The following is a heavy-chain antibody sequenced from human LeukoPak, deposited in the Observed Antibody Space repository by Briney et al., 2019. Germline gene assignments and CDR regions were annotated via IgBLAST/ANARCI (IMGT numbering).Heavy chain of an antibody. D-gene: IGHD6-13*01. Sequence: GASVKVSRKASGYTFTSYIISWVRQAPGQGLEWMGWINAYNGNTDYAQRVQGRVTMTTDTSTSTAYMEVRSLRSDDTAVYYCARDRHIAAAVYYYYMDVWGKGTPVTVSS. V-gene: IGHV1-18*01. CDR2: INAYNGNT. CDR3: ARDRHIAAAVYYYYMDV. J-gene: IGHJ6*03. CDR1: GYTFTSYI.